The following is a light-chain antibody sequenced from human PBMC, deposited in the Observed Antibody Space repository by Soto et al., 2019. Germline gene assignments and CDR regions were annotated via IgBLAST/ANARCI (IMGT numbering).Light chain of an antibody. CDR3: LQYNTYPWT. Sequence: DIQMTQSPSTLSESVGDRVTITCRASQGIRNELGWYQQKPGKAPKLLIYKVSSLQSGVPSRFSGSGSGTEFTLTISSLQPEDSATYYCLQYNTYPWTFGQGTKVEVK. V-gene: IGKV1-17*01. CDR2: KVS. J-gene: IGKJ1*01. CDR1: QGIRNE.